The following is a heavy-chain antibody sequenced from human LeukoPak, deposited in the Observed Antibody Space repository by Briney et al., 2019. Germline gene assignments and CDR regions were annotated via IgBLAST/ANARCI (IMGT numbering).Heavy chain of an antibody. V-gene: IGHV4-59*01. CDR1: GGSISSYY. CDR2: IYYSGNT. D-gene: IGHD3-3*01. CDR3: AREVYDFWSGSSDYGMDV. J-gene: IGHJ6*02. Sequence: SETLSLTCTVSGGSISSYYWSWIRQPPGKGLEWIGYIYYSGNTNYNPSLKSRVTISVDTSKNQFSLKLSSVTAADTAVYYCAREVYDFWSGSSDYGMDVWGQGTTVTVSS.